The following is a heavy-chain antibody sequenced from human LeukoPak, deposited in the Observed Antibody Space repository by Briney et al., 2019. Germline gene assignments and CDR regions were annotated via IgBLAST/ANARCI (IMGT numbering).Heavy chain of an antibody. CDR2: FDPEDGET. CDR1: GYTLTELS. J-gene: IGHJ1*01. CDR3: AAEQWELLSEYFQH. Sequence: ASVKVSCKVSGYTLTELSMHWVRQAPGKGLEWMGGFDPEDGETIYTQKFRGRVTMTEDTSTDTAYMELSSLRSEDTAVYYCAAEQWELLSEYFQHWGQGTLVTVSS. D-gene: IGHD1-26*01. V-gene: IGHV1-24*01.